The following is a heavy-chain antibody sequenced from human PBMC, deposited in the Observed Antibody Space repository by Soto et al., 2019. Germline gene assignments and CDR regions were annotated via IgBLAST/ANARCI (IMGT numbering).Heavy chain of an antibody. V-gene: IGHV1-8*01. CDR2: MNPNSGNT. Sequence: ASVKVSCKASGYTFTSYDINWVRQATGQGLEWMGWMNPNSGNTGYAQKFQGRVTITADESTSTAYMELSSLRSEDTAVYYCARIPQLRYFDWPDYYGMDVWGQGTTVTVSS. CDR3: ARIPQLRYFDWPDYYGMDV. CDR1: GYTFTSYD. D-gene: IGHD3-9*01. J-gene: IGHJ6*02.